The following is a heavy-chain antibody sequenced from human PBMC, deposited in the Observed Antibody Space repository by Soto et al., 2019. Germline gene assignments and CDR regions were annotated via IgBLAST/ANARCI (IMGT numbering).Heavy chain of an antibody. CDR1: GFSFSADGVG. Sequence: QITLKESGPTLGKPTQTLTLTCIFSGFSFSADGVGVGWIRQPPGKALEWLALIYWDDDTRYSPSLKSRLTITKDTSKNQVVLTMTNMDPVDTATYYCAHAYGGTSWPNDAFDDWGQGTVVTVSS. D-gene: IGHD2-2*01. CDR3: AHAYGGTSWPNDAFDD. J-gene: IGHJ3*01. CDR2: IYWDDDT. V-gene: IGHV2-5*02.